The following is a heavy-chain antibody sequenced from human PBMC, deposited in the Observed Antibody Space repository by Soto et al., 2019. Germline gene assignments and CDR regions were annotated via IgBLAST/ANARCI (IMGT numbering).Heavy chain of an antibody. J-gene: IGHJ4*02. CDR2: IIPILGIA. Sequence: QVQLVQSGAEVKKPGSSVKVSCKASGGTFSSYTISWVRQAPGQGLEWMGRIIPILGIANYAQKFQGRVTITADNSTSTAYMELSSLRSEDTAVYYCARGPLTMVRGPLFDYWGQGTLVTVSS. D-gene: IGHD3-10*01. CDR3: ARGPLTMVRGPLFDY. V-gene: IGHV1-69*02. CDR1: GGTFSSYT.